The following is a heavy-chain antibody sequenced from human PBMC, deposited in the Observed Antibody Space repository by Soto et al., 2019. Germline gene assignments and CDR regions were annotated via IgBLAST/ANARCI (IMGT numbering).Heavy chain of an antibody. V-gene: IGHV4-39*01. J-gene: IGHJ5*02. CDR1: GGSISSGGYY. CDR3: ARHRSDFWFDP. Sequence: PSETLSLTCTVSGGSISSGGYYWSWIRQHPGKGLEWIGSIYYSGSTYYNPSLKSRVTVSVDTSKNQFSLKLSSVTAADTAVYYCARHRSDFWFDPWGQGTLVTVSS. CDR2: IYYSGST. D-gene: IGHD2-15*01.